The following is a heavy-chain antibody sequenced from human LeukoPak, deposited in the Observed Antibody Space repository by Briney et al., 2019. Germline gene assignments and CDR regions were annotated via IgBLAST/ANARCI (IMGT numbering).Heavy chain of an antibody. J-gene: IGHJ4*02. CDR3: ARAYGSGTAADY. CDR1: GFTFSSYA. CDR2: INHSGST. V-gene: IGHV4-34*01. D-gene: IGHD3-10*01. Sequence: LRLSCAASGFTFSSYAMHWIRQPPGKGLEWIGEINHSGSTNYNPSLKSRVTISVDTSKNQFSLKLSSVTAADTAVYYCARAYGSGTAADYWGRGTLVTVSS.